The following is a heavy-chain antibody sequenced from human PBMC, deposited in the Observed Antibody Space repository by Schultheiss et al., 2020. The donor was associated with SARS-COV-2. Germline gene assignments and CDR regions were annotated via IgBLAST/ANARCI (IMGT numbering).Heavy chain of an antibody. D-gene: IGHD3-3*01. CDR3: ARQGRFLEWLTDV. CDR2: IYYSGST. CDR1: GGSISSYY. V-gene: IGHV4-59*01. Sequence: SETLSLTCTVSGGSISSYYWSWIRQPAGKGLEWIGYIYYSGSTNYNPSLKSRVTISVDTSKNQFSLKLSSVTAADTAVYYCARQGRFLEWLTDVWGQGTTVTVSS. J-gene: IGHJ6*02.